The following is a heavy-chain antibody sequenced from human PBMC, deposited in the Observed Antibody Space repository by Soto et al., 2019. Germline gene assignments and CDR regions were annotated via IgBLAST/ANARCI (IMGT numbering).Heavy chain of an antibody. Sequence: PGGSLRLSCAASGFTLSDNAMSWVRQAPGKGLEWVSGISGSGADTYYADSVKGRFTISRDNSKNTLYLQMNSLRAEDTAVYYCAKDRRNKAAAYRAFDVWGHGTVVTVSS. CDR1: GFTLSDNA. V-gene: IGHV3-23*01. CDR3: AKDRRNKAAAYRAFDV. D-gene: IGHD6-25*01. J-gene: IGHJ3*01. CDR2: ISGSGADT.